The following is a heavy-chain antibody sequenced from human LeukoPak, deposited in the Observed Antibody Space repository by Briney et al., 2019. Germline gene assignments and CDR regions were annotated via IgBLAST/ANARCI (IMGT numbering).Heavy chain of an antibody. Sequence: GGSLRLSCAASGFTFSDYYMSWIRQAPGKGLEWVSYISSSGSTTYYADSVKGRFTISRDNARNSLSLEMNSLRAEDTAVYYCARDSLGRMTLAFWFEAWGQGTLVTVSS. CDR3: ARDSLGRMTLAFWFEA. CDR1: GFTFSDYY. J-gene: IGHJ5*02. D-gene: IGHD1-26*01. V-gene: IGHV3-11*01. CDR2: ISSSGSTT.